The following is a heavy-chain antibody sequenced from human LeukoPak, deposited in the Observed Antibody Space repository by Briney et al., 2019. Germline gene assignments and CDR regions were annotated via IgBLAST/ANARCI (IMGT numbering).Heavy chain of an antibody. CDR1: GGSFSGYY. J-gene: IGHJ4*02. CDR3: ARRSHRTVAVAVSFDY. D-gene: IGHD6-19*01. Sequence: SETLSLTCAVYGGSFSGYYWSWIRQPPGKGLEWIGEINHSGSTNYNPPLKSRVTISVDTSKNQFSLKLSSVTAADTAVYYCARRSHRTVAVAVSFDYWGQGTLVTVSS. V-gene: IGHV4-34*01. CDR2: INHSGST.